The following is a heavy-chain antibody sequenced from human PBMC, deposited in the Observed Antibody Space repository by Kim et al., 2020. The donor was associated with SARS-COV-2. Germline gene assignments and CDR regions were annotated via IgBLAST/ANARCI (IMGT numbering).Heavy chain of an antibody. V-gene: IGHV1-18*01. D-gene: IGHD3-22*01. J-gene: IGHJ6*02. CDR2: ISAYNGNT. CDR3: ARDRRFHYYDSSGYYPYYYYGMDV. CDR1: GYTFTSYG. Sequence: ASVKVSCKASGYTFTSYGISWVRQAPGQGLEWMGWISAYNGNTNYAQKLQGRVTMTTDTSTSTAYMELRSLRSDDTAVYYCARDRRFHYYDSSGYYPYYYYGMDVWGQGTTVTVSS.